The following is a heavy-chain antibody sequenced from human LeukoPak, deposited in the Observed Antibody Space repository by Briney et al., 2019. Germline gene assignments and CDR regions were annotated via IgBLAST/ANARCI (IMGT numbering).Heavy chain of an antibody. D-gene: IGHD3-3*01. CDR2: IYHSGST. CDR3: ARLGYDFWSGYPGP. V-gene: IGHV4-4*02. Sequence: SETLSLTCAVSGGSISSSNWWSWVRQPPGKGLEWIGEIYHSGSTNYNPSLKSRVTISVDKSKNQFSLKLSSVTAADTAVYYCARLGYDFWSGYPGPWGQGTLVTVSS. CDR1: GGSISSSNW. J-gene: IGHJ5*02.